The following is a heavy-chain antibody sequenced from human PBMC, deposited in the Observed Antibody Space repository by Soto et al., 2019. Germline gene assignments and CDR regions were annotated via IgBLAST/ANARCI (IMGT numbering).Heavy chain of an antibody. J-gene: IGHJ4*02. V-gene: IGHV4-34*01. CDR3: VKGEYYYDSSGYYPFDY. D-gene: IGHD3-22*01. CDR2: INHSGST. CDR1: GGSFSGYY. Sequence: PSGTLSLTCAVYGGSFSGYYWSWIRQPPGKGLEWIGEINHSGSTNYNPSLKSRVTISRDNSKNTQYLQMSSLRADDTAVYYCVKGEYYYDSSGYYPFDYWGQGTLVTVSS.